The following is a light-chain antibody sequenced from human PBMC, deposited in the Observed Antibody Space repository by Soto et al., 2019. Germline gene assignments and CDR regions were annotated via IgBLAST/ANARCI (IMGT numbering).Light chain of an antibody. J-gene: IGKJ5*01. CDR1: QSVTTR. CDR2: GAS. Sequence: IVLTLSPVALSLSPGERVTLSCRASQSVTTRLAWYQHKPGQAPTLLMSGASNRASGVPVRFSGSGSGTDFTLTITRLEPEDFALYYCQQYGGSPITFGLGTRLEIK. V-gene: IGKV3-20*01. CDR3: QQYGGSPIT.